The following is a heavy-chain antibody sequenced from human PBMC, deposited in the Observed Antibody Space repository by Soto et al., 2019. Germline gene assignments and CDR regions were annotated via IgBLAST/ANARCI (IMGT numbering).Heavy chain of an antibody. D-gene: IGHD6-19*01. V-gene: IGHV3-23*01. CDR3: AKDRGDGGSSGWSLSYYYYYGMDV. J-gene: IGHJ6*02. CDR2: ISGSGGST. CDR1: GYTVSSYA. Sequence: GGSVRRSAAPSGYTVSSYAVSFVREAPGQPLEWVSGISGSGGSTYYADSVKGRFTISRDNSKNTLYLQMNSLRAEDTAVYYCAKDRGDGGSSGWSLSYYYYYGMDVCGQRTTVTVSS.